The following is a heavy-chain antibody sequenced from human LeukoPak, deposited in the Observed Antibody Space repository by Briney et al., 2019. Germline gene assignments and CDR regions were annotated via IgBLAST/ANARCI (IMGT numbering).Heavy chain of an antibody. J-gene: IGHJ6*02. CDR1: GGSISSSSYY. V-gene: IGHV4-39*01. CDR3: ARLVGYYYYYGMDV. CDR2: IYCSGST. Sequence: SETLSLTCTVSGGSISSSSYYWGWIRQPPGKGLEWIGSIYCSGSTYYNPSLKSRVTISVDTSKNQFSLKLSSVTAADTAVYYCARLVGYYYYYGMDVWGQGTTVTVSS.